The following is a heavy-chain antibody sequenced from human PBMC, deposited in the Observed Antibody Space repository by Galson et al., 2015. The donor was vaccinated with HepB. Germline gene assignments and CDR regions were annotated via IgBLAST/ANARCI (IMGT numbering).Heavy chain of an antibody. J-gene: IGHJ6*03. Sequence: SLRLSCAASGFTFSSYSMNWVRQAPGKGLEWVSYISSSSSTIYYADSVKGRFTISRDNAKNSLYLQMNSLRAEDTAVYYCAREGTGRPGIAAAGPVLDYYYYMDVWGKGTTVTVSS. CDR3: AREGTGRPGIAAAGPVLDYYYYMDV. CDR2: ISSSSSTI. CDR1: GFTFSSYS. V-gene: IGHV3-48*01. D-gene: IGHD6-13*01.